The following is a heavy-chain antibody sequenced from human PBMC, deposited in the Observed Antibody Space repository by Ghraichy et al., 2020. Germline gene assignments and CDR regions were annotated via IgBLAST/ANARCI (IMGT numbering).Heavy chain of an antibody. J-gene: IGHJ4*02. Sequence: GVLNISCAASGFIFSDCAMTWVRQAPGRTLEWVSSISYTGAGTYYTDSVKGRFTISRDNSKNTLSLEMNSLRAEDTAVYFCAKCSGDNYRPGFDFWGQGTLVTVSS. CDR2: ISYTGAGT. V-gene: IGHV3-23*01. D-gene: IGHD2-21*02. CDR3: AKCSGDNYRPGFDF. CDR1: GFIFSDCA.